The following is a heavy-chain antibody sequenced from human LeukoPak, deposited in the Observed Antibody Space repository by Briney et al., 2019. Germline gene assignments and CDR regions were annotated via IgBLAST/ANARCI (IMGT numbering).Heavy chain of an antibody. V-gene: IGHV1-2*02. Sequence: ASVKVSCKASGYTFTAYYMHWVRQAPGQGLEWMGWINPNIGGTNYDRVTMTRDTSINTAYMELSRLTSDDTAVYYCARDSLWFGELSEPYNWFDPWGQGTLVTVSS. CDR1: GYTFTAYY. CDR2: INPNIGGT. CDR3: ARDSLWFGELSEPYNWFDP. D-gene: IGHD3-10*01. J-gene: IGHJ5*02.